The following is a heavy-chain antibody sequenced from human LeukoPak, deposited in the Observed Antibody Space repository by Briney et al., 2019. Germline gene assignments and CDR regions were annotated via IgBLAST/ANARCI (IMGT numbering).Heavy chain of an antibody. D-gene: IGHD3-10*01. Sequence: SVKVSCKASGGTFSSYAISWVRQAPGQGLEWMGGIIPILGIANYAQKFQGRVTITADKSTSTAYMELSSLRPEDTAVYYCARDRYGSGSYYNEGGYWGQGTLVTVSS. CDR3: ARDRYGSGSYYNEGGY. J-gene: IGHJ4*02. CDR1: GGTFSSYA. CDR2: IIPILGIA. V-gene: IGHV1-69*10.